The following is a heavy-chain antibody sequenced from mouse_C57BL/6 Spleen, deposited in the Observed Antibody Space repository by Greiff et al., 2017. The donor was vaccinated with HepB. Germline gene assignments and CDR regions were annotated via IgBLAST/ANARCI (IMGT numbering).Heavy chain of an antibody. Sequence: QVQLQQPGAELVKPGASVKLSCKASGYTFTSYWMQWVKQRPGQGLEWIGEIDPSDSYTNYNQKFKGKATLTVDTSSSTAYMQRSSLTSEDSAVYYCARSLLHYYAMDYWGQGTSVTVSS. CDR3: ARSLLHYYAMDY. CDR2: IDPSDSYT. D-gene: IGHD1-1*01. J-gene: IGHJ4*01. CDR1: GYTFTSYW. V-gene: IGHV1-50*01.